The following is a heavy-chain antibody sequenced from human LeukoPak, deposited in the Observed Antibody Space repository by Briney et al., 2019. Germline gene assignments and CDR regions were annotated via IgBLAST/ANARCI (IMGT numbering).Heavy chain of an antibody. CDR2: INPSGGST. CDR3: ARGAEDTMIVVSRQGYFDL. Sequence: GASVKVSCKASGYSFTRYYMHWVRQAPGQGLEWMGIINPSGGSTSYAQKFQGRVTMTRDRSTSTVYMELSSLRSEDTAVYYCARGAEDTMIVVSRQGYFDLWGRGTLVTVSS. J-gene: IGHJ2*01. V-gene: IGHV1-46*01. D-gene: IGHD3-22*01. CDR1: GYSFTRYY.